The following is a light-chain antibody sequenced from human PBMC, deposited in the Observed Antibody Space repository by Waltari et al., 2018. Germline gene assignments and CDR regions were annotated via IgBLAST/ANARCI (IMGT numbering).Light chain of an antibody. Sequence: SYGLPQAPSVSVSPGQTARITCPGNTLPTETAYWYQQKPGQAPVLVIYKASERPSGIPGRFSGSRAGTTVALTINGVQAEDEAEYYCQSSDSSGSYVLFGGGTKLTVL. CDR2: KAS. CDR3: QSSDSSGSYVL. V-gene: IGLV3-25*03. J-gene: IGLJ3*02. CDR1: TLPTET.